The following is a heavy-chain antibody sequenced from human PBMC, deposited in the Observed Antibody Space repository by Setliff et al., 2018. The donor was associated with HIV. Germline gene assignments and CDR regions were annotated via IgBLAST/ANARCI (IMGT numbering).Heavy chain of an antibody. D-gene: IGHD3-9*01. CDR1: GVTFSSYG. V-gene: IGHV3-30*02. J-gene: IGHJ3*02. Sequence: PGGSLSLSCAAYGVTFSSYGMHWVRQAPGKGLGWVAVIWYDGSNEYYADYVKGRFTISRDNYKNTLYLQMNSLRAEDTAVYYCTKGGRVYDILTGSTWAPDAFDIWGQGTMVTVSS. CDR3: TKGGRVYDILTGSTWAPDAFDI. CDR2: IWYDGSNE.